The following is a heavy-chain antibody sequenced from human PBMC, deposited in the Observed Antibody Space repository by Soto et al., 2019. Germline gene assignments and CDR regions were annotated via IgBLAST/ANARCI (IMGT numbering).Heavy chain of an antibody. Sequence: QVQLVQSGAEVKKPGSSVKVSCKTSGGTFSSYAISWVRQAPGQGLEWMGGIIPMFGTANYAQKFQGRVPITAEESTSTAYMELSSLRSEDTAVYYCARSRANYYDSRGYYYSTFDYWGQGTLVTVSS. CDR3: ARSRANYYDSRGYYYSTFDY. V-gene: IGHV1-69*12. CDR2: IIPMFGTA. J-gene: IGHJ4*02. CDR1: GGTFSSYA. D-gene: IGHD3-22*01.